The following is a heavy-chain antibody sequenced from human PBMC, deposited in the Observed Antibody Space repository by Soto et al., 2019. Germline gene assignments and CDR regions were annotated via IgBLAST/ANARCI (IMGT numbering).Heavy chain of an antibody. CDR3: TTLTGSGYYPNYFQH. Sequence: QVQLQESGPGLVKPSQTLSLMCTVSGGSISSGAYYWSWIRQHPGKGLEWIGYIHYSGSTYYNPALNSRVSIAVDTSENPFSLSVSSVTAADAAVYYCTTLTGSGYYPNYFQHWGQGTLVTVSS. CDR2: IHYSGST. J-gene: IGHJ1*01. V-gene: IGHV4-31*03. D-gene: IGHD3-22*01. CDR1: GGSISSGAYY.